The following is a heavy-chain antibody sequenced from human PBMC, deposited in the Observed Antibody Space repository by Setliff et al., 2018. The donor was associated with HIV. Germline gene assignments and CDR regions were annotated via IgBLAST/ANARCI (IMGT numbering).Heavy chain of an antibody. CDR2: VSYSGST. CDR3: ARTRGRASFDGLDV. J-gene: IGHJ6*02. CDR1: SGSINGYH. V-gene: IGHV4-59*01. Sequence: SETLSLTCGVSSGSINGYHWSWVRQAPGRGLEWIGYVSYSGSTSYNPSLNSRVTMSVDASRDQFSLKLSSVTAADTAVYYCARTRGRASFDGLDVWGQGTTVTVSS.